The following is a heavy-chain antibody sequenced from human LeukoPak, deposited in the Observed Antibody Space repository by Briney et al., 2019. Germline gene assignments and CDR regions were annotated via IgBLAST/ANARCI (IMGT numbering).Heavy chain of an antibody. D-gene: IGHD2-15*01. V-gene: IGHV3-23*01. CDR3: AKRNRGYCSGGSCSSGAYYFFIDV. J-gene: IGHJ6*02. CDR1: GFTFSSYA. Sequence: GGSLRLSCAASGFTFSSYAMSWVRQAPGKGLEWVSAISGSGGITYYADSVKGRFTISRDNSKNTMYLQMNSLRAEDTAVYYCAKRNRGYCSGGSCSSGAYYFFIDVWGQGTTVTVSS. CDR2: ISGSGGIT.